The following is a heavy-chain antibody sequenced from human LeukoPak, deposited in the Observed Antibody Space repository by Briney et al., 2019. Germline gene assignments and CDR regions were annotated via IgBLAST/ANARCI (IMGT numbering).Heavy chain of an antibody. D-gene: IGHD6-19*01. CDR2: VSNDGSSK. Sequence: GGSLRLSCAASGFTFSNYGMHWVRQAPGKGLEWVAAVSNDGSSKYYGDSVKGRFTISRDNSQNMLYFQMNSLRVEDTAVYYCAEGHAIEPPYRSGWYDDFDYWGQGTLVTVSS. CDR3: AEGHAIEPPYRSGWYDDFDY. J-gene: IGHJ4*02. CDR1: GFTFSNYG. V-gene: IGHV3-30*03.